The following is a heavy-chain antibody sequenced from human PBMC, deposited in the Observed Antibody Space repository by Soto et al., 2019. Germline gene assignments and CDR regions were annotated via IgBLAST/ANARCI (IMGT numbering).Heavy chain of an antibody. V-gene: IGHV3-23*01. CDR2: ISGGGDAT. CDR3: AKKSLGSITLTALYYFDY. CDR1: GFTFGNYA. D-gene: IGHD2-21*02. Sequence: EVQLLESGGGLVQPGGSLRLSCAASGFTFGNYAFSWVRQAPGKGLEWVSVISGGGDATYYPDSVKGRFTTSRDNSKNTVYLQMNSLRAEDTAVYYCAKKSLGSITLTALYYFDYWGQGSLVTVAS. J-gene: IGHJ4*02.